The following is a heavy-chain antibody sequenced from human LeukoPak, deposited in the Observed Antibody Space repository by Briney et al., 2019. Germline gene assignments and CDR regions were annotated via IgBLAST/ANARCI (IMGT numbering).Heavy chain of an antibody. V-gene: IGHV1-2*06. CDR3: ARGEEYSYGFNYFDY. Sequence: ASVKVSCKASGYTFTGYYMHWVRQAPGQGLEWMGRINPNSGGTNYAQKFQGRVTMTRGTSISTAYMELSRLRSDDTAVYYCARGEEYSYGFNYFDYWGQGTLVTVSS. CDR2: INPNSGGT. J-gene: IGHJ4*02. CDR1: GYTFTGYY. D-gene: IGHD5-18*01.